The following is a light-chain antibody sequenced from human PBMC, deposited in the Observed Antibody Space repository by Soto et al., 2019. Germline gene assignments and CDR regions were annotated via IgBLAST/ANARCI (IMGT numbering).Light chain of an antibody. CDR2: GAS. Sequence: EIVMTQSPTTLSVSPGERATLSCRASQSVGSKLIWYQHKPGQAPRLLIYGASARATGIPARFSGSGSGTEFTLTISSVQSEDSATYYCQERSKWPLYTFGPGTKLEIK. CDR1: QSVGSK. CDR3: QERSKWPLYT. V-gene: IGKV3-15*01. J-gene: IGKJ2*01.